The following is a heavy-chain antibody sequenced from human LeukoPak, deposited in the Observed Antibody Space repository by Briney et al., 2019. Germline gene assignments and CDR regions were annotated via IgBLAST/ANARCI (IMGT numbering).Heavy chain of an antibody. CDR1: GGSISSGGYY. V-gene: IGHV4-31*03. Sequence: SETLSLTCTVSGGSISSGGYYWSWIRQHPGKGLEWIGYIYYSGSTYYNPSLRSRVTISVDTSKNQFSLKLSSVTAADTAVYYCASHDFWSGFWDYWGQGTLVTVSS. CDR3: ASHDFWSGFWDY. J-gene: IGHJ4*02. D-gene: IGHD3-3*01. CDR2: IYYSGST.